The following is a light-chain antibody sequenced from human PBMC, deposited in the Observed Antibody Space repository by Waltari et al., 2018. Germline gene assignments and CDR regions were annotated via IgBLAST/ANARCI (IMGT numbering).Light chain of an antibody. Sequence: DIQMTQSPSTLSASVGDRVTITCRASQRITTWLAWYQQKPGRAPKLLIYKASTVQSGVPSIFSASGSGTEFTLTISRLQPDDFATYYCQQYHSFSRFAFGPGTKVHLK. J-gene: IGKJ3*01. CDR1: QRITTW. CDR3: QQYHSFSRFA. V-gene: IGKV1-5*03. CDR2: KAS.